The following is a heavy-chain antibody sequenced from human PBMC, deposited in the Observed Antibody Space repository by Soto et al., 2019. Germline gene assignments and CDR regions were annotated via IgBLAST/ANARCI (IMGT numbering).Heavy chain of an antibody. CDR1: AFTFSSYR. Sequence: EVQLVESGGGLVKPGGSLRLSCAASAFTFSSYRMTWVRQAPGKGLEWVSSISSSSTYIYYADSVKGRFTISRDNAKNSQYLQMNSLRAEDTAVYYCARIGGSGTWDIDYWGQGTLVTVSS. CDR3: ARIGGSGTWDIDY. D-gene: IGHD3-10*01. V-gene: IGHV3-21*01. J-gene: IGHJ4*02. CDR2: ISSSSTYI.